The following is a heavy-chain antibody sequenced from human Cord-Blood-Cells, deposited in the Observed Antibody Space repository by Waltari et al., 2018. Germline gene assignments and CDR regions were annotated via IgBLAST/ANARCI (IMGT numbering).Heavy chain of an antibody. V-gene: IGHV3-53*04. D-gene: IGHD6-13*01. CDR3: ARDRRAAGIAFDI. Sequence: EVQLVESGGGLVQPGGSLRLSCAASGFTVSSHYMSWVSQAPGKGLEWVSVIYSGGSTYYADSVKGRFTISRHNSKNTLYLQMNSLRAEDTAVYYCARDRRAAGIAFDIWGQGTMVTVSS. CDR2: IYSGGST. CDR1: GFTVSSHY. J-gene: IGHJ3*02.